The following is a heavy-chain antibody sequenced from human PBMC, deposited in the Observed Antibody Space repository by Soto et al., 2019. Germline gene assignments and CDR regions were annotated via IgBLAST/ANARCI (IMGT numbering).Heavy chain of an antibody. Sequence: PSGTPSLTCAVFGGSFSGYYWSWIRQPPGKGLEWIGEINHSGSTNYNPSLKSRVTISVDTSKNQFSLKLSSVTAADTAVYYCARGHILTGYLARNFDYWGQGTLVTVS. CDR1: GGSFSGYY. J-gene: IGHJ4*02. CDR3: ARGHILTGYLARNFDY. V-gene: IGHV4-34*01. CDR2: INHSGST. D-gene: IGHD3-9*01.